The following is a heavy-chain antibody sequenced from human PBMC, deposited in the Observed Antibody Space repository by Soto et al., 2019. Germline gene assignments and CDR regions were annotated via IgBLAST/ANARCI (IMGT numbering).Heavy chain of an antibody. D-gene: IGHD6-19*01. V-gene: IGHV1-3*05. CDR1: GYTFTSYA. CDR3: ARDRLCSAVAGTRFDY. Sequence: QVQLVQSGAEEKKPGASVKVSCKASGYTFTSYAMHWVRQAPGQRLEWMGWINAGNGNTKYSQKFQGRVTITRDTSASTAYMELSSLRSEDTAVYYCARDRLCSAVAGTRFDYWGQGTLVTVSS. J-gene: IGHJ4*02. CDR2: INAGNGNT.